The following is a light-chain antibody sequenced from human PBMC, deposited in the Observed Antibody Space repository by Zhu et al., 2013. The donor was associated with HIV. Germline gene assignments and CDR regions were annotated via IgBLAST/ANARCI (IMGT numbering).Light chain of an antibody. V-gene: IGLV1-51*01. J-gene: IGLJ2*01. Sequence: QSVLTQPPSVSAAPGHKVTISCSGDSSNIGHNFVSWYQQLPGTAPRLLIYDNKKQSSGVPARFSGAKSGTSASLAITGLQAEDEADYYCQSYDSSLSDVVFGGGTKLTVL. CDR1: SSNIGHNF. CDR3: QSYDSSLSDVV. CDR2: DNK.